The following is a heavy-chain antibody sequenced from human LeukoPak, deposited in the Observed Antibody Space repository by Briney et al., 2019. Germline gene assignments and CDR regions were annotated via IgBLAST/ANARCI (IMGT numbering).Heavy chain of an antibody. Sequence: ASVTVSCKASGYTFTSYYMHWVRQAPGQGLEWMGIIDPSGGSTSYAQKFQGRVTMTRDTSTSTVYMELSSLRSEDTAVYYCARVGGSDDDYWGQGTLVTVCS. V-gene: IGHV1-46*01. D-gene: IGHD1-26*01. J-gene: IGHJ4*02. CDR3: ARVGGSDDDY. CDR1: GYTFTSYY. CDR2: IDPSGGST.